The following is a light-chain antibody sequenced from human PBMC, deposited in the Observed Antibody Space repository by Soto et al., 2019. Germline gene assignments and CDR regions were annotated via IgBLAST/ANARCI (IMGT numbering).Light chain of an antibody. Sequence: QSVLTQPPSVSAAPGQKVTISCSGSSSNIGNNYVSWYQQLPGTAPKLLIYETNQRPSGIPDRFSGSKSGTSATLGITGLQTGDEADYFCGTWDSSLSAHVFASGTKVTVL. CDR2: ETN. J-gene: IGLJ1*01. CDR1: SSNIGNNY. V-gene: IGLV1-51*02. CDR3: GTWDSSLSAHV.